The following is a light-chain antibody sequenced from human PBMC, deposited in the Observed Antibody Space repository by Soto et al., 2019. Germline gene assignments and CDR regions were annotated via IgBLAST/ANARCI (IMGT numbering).Light chain of an antibody. J-gene: IGKJ1*01. Sequence: DIQMTQSPSTLSASVGDRVTITCRASQSISSLLAWYQQKPGKAPKLLIYKASSLESGVPSRFSGSGSGTEFTLTISSLQPDDFATYYCQQDNNYPWTFGQGTKVEIK. CDR2: KAS. CDR3: QQDNNYPWT. V-gene: IGKV1-5*03. CDR1: QSISSL.